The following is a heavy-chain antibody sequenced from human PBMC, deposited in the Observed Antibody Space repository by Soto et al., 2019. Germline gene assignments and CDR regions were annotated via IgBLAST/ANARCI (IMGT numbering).Heavy chain of an antibody. CDR1: GGSISSSSYY. CDR3: ASQLLWFGSYYGMDV. J-gene: IGHJ6*02. Sequence: PSETLSLTCTVSGGSISSSSYYWGWIRQPPGKGLEWIGSIYYSGSTYYNPSLKSRVTISVDTSKNQFSLKLSSVTAADTAVYYCASQLLWFGSYYGMDVWGQGTMVTVSS. D-gene: IGHD3-10*01. V-gene: IGHV4-39*01. CDR2: IYYSGST.